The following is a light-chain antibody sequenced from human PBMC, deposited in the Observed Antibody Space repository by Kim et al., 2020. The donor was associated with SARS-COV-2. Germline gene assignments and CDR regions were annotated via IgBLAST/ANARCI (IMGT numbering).Light chain of an antibody. J-gene: IGLJ2*01. V-gene: IGLV2-14*03. CDR3: SSYTSSSSLI. Sequence: QSALTQPASVYGSPGQSITISCTGTSSDVGGHNYVSWYQQHPGQAPKLMVYDVSKRPSGVSNRFSASKSGNTASLTISGLQAEDEADYYCSSYTSSSSLIFGGGTQLTVL. CDR2: DVS. CDR1: SSDVGGHNY.